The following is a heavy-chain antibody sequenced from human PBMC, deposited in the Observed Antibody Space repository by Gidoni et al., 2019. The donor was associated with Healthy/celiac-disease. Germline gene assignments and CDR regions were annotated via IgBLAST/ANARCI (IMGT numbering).Heavy chain of an antibody. V-gene: IGHV3-53*01. CDR2: ISRGCST. D-gene: IGHD3-22*01. Sequence: EVQLGESGAGLIQPGGSLRLSCAASGFTVSSNYMSGVRQAPGKGREWGSVISRGCSTYYADSVQGRFTISRDHSQDTLYLQLNSLRAEDTAVYYCARGGYYYDRWGQGTLVTVSS. CDR3: ARGGYYYDR. J-gene: IGHJ4*02. CDR1: GFTVSSNY.